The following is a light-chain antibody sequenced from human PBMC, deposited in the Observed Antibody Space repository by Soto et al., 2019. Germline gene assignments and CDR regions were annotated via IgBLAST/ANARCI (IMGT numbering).Light chain of an antibody. CDR3: QQCGSSLWT. CDR1: QSVSSSY. Sequence: EIVLTQSPGTLSFSPWERATLSCRASQSVSSSYLAWYQQKPGQAPRLLIYGASIRATGIPDRFSGSGSGTDFALTITRLEPEDFAVYYCQQCGSSLWTFGQGTKVDIK. V-gene: IGKV3-20*01. J-gene: IGKJ1*01. CDR2: GAS.